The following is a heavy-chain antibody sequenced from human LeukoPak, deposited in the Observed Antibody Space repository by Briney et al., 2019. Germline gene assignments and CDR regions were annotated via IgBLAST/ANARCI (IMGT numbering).Heavy chain of an antibody. CDR1: GYTLTELS. Sequence: ASVKVSCKVSGYTLTELSMHWVRQAPGKGLEWMGGFDPEDGETIYAQKFQGRVTMTEDTSTDTAYMELSSLRAEDTAVYYCAKERRSIQVWATTFDYWGQGTLVTVSS. D-gene: IGHD3-16*01. CDR2: FDPEDGET. V-gene: IGHV1-24*01. J-gene: IGHJ4*02. CDR3: AKERRSIQVWATTFDY.